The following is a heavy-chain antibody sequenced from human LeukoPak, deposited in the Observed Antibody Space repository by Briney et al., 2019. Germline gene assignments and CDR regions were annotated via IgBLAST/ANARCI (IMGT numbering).Heavy chain of an antibody. J-gene: IGHJ6*02. CDR2: IKQDGSEK. V-gene: IGHV3-7*01. Sequence: GGSPRLSCAASGFTFSTYWMTWVRQAPGKGLEWVANIKQDGSEKYYVDSVKGRFTISRDNAKNSLYLQMNSLRAEDTAVYYCARDLRVRGVIDYYYYYGMDVWGQGTTVTVSS. D-gene: IGHD3-10*01. CDR1: GFTFSTYW. CDR3: ARDLRVRGVIDYYYYYGMDV.